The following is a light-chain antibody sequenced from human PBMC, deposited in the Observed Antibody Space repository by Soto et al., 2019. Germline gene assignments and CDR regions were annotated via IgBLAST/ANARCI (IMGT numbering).Light chain of an antibody. V-gene: IGLV2-14*01. CDR1: SSDVGGYNY. CDR2: EVS. Sequence: QSALTQPASVSGSPGQSITIPCTGTSSDVGGYNYVSWYQQHPGKAPKLMIYEVSNRPSGVSNRFSGSKSGNTASLTISGLQAEDEADYSCRSYTSSSTWVFGGGTKLTVL. J-gene: IGLJ3*02. CDR3: RSYTSSSTWV.